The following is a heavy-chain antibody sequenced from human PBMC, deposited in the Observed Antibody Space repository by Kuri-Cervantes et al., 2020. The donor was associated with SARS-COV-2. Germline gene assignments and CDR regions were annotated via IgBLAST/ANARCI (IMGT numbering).Heavy chain of an antibody. J-gene: IGHJ6*03. Sequence: ESLKISCAVYGGSFRAYQWSWIRQPPGKGLEWIGEINHSGSTNYNPSLKSRVTISLDTSKNQFSLRLSSVTAADTAVYYCARSESDYYYYMDVWGKGTTVTVSS. CDR2: INHSGST. CDR3: ARSESDYYYYMDV. V-gene: IGHV4-34*01. CDR1: GGSFRAYQ.